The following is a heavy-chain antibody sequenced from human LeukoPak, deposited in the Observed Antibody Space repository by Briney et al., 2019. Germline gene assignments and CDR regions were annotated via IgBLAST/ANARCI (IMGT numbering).Heavy chain of an antibody. CDR1: GGSISSGGYY. Sequence: SETLSLTCIVSGGSISSGGYYWSWIRQPPGKGLEWIGYIYHSGSAYYNPSLESRVTISVDRSKNQFSLKLSPVTAADTAVYYCARWGVPTAGLEDSFDYWGQGTLVTVSS. V-gene: IGHV4-30-2*01. CDR2: IYHSGSA. CDR3: ARWGVPTAGLEDSFDY. J-gene: IGHJ4*02. D-gene: IGHD3-10*01.